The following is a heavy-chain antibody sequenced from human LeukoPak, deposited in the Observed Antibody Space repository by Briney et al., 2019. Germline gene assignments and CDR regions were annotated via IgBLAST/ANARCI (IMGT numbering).Heavy chain of an antibody. CDR1: GGSISSYY. CDR2: IYYSGST. Sequence: SETLSLTCTVSGGSISSYYWSWIRQPPGKGLEWIGYIYYSGSTNYNPSLKSRVTMSVDTSKNQFSLKLTSVTAADTAVYFCARSGTGYENYFDYWGQGTLVTVSS. D-gene: IGHD2-15*01. J-gene: IGHJ4*02. CDR3: ARSGTGYENYFDY. V-gene: IGHV4-59*12.